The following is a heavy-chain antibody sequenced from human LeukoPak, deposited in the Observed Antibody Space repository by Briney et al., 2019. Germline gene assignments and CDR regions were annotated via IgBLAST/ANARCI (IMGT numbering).Heavy chain of an antibody. J-gene: IGHJ4*02. D-gene: IGHD6-19*01. V-gene: IGHV1-2*02. CDR1: GYTFTVYY. CDR3: ARIAVAGYFDY. CDR2: INPNSGGT. Sequence: ASVKVSCKASGYTFTVYYMHWVRQAPGQRREWMGWINPNSGGTNYAQEFQGRVAMTRDTPISTAYMELSRLRSDDTAVYYCARIAVAGYFDYWGQRTLVTVSS.